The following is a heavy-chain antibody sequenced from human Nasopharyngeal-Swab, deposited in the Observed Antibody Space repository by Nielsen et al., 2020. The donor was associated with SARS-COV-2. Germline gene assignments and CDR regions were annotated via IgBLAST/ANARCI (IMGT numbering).Heavy chain of an antibody. D-gene: IGHD3-3*01. Sequence: ASAKVSCKASGYTFTSYAMHWVRQAPGQRLEWMGWINAGNGNTKYSQKFQGRVTITRDTSASTAYMELSSLRSEDTAVYYCARATYYDFWSGPYGMDVWGQGTTVTVSS. V-gene: IGHV1-3*01. J-gene: IGHJ6*02. CDR3: ARATYYDFWSGPYGMDV. CDR1: GYTFTSYA. CDR2: INAGNGNT.